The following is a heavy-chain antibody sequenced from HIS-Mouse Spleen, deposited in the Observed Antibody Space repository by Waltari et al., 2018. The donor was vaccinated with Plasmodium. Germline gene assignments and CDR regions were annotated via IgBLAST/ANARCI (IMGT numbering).Heavy chain of an antibody. Sequence: EVQLVESGGGLVQPGGSLRLSCAASGFTFSSYWMSWVRQAPGKGLEVVANKKEDGSEKYYVDSVKGRFTISRDNAKNSLYLQMNSLRAEDTAVYYCARLRRANWGMADAFDIWGQGTMVTVSS. CDR1: GFTFSSYW. CDR2: KKEDGSEK. J-gene: IGHJ3*02. V-gene: IGHV3-7*01. CDR3: ARLRRANWGMADAFDI. D-gene: IGHD7-27*01.